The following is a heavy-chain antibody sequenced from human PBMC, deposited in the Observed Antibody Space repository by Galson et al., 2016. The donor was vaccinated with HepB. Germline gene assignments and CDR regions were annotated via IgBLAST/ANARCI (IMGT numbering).Heavy chain of an antibody. Sequence: SLRLSCAASGFAFNTYSINWVRQAPGRGLEWVSYISGSSSTIYYADSVQGRFTISRDNARNSLYLQMDRLRDEDTAVYYCATSYSYGWGSYSPPNYFDYWGQGTLVTVSS. CDR1: GFAFNTYS. V-gene: IGHV3-48*02. CDR2: ISGSSSTI. J-gene: IGHJ4*02. CDR3: ATSYSYGWGSYSPPNYFDY. D-gene: IGHD3-10*01.